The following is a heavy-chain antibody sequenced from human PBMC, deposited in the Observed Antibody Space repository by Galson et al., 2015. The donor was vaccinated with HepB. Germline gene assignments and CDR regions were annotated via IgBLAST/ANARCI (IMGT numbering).Heavy chain of an antibody. CDR3: ARDRIRGSGFGAGFDP. V-gene: IGHV3-11*06. CDR2: ISSSSSYT. CDR1: GFTFSDYY. J-gene: IGHJ5*02. Sequence: SLRLSCAASGFTFSDYYMSWIRQAPGKGLEWVSYISSSSSYTNYADSVKGRFTISRDNAKNSLYLQMNSLRAEDTAVYYCARDRIRGSGFGAGFDPWGQGTLVTVSS. D-gene: IGHD6-19*01.